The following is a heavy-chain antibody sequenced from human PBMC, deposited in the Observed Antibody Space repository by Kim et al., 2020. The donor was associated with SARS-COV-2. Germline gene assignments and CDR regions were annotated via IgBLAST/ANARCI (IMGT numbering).Heavy chain of an antibody. CDR2: IFYSGSS. J-gene: IGHJ3*01. V-gene: IGHV4-61*01. Sequence: SETLSLTCTVSGGSVRSSSHYWSWIRQPPGEGLEWIGYIFYSGSSNYNPSLKSRVTISVDTSKNQFSLKLTSVTAADTAMYYCARDRGSTSDAFDVWGQGTMVTVSS. CDR1: GGSVRSSSHY. CDR3: ARDRGSTSDAFDV. D-gene: IGHD2-2*01.